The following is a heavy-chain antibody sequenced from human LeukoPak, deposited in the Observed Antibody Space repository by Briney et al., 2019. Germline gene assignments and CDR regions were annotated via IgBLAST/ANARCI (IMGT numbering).Heavy chain of an antibody. D-gene: IGHD2-15*01. J-gene: IGHJ6*02. CDR1: GFTFSSYS. CDR2: ISSSSSTI. V-gene: IGHV3-48*01. CDR3: ARDRFVRGPCSGGSCSSPGYYYYYGMDV. Sequence: PGGSPRLSCAASGFTFSSYSMNWVRQAPGKGLEWVSYISSSSSTIYYADSVKGRFTISRDNAKNSLYLQMNSLRAEDTAVYYCARDRFVRGPCSGGSCSSPGYYYYYGMDVWGQGTTVTVSS.